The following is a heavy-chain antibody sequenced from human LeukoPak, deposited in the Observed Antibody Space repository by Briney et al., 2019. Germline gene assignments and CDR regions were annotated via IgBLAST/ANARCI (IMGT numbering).Heavy chain of an antibody. CDR1: GFSFNMYW. V-gene: IGHV5-51*01. Sequence: GESLKISCKGSGFSFNMYWIGWVRHMPGKGLEWMGIIYPGDSDTRYSPSFQGQVTISVDKSISTAYLQWSSLKASDTAMYYCARRQGCSNTACPPDYWGQGTQVTVSS. J-gene: IGHJ4*02. CDR3: ARRQGCSNTACPPDY. D-gene: IGHD2-2*01. CDR2: IYPGDSDT.